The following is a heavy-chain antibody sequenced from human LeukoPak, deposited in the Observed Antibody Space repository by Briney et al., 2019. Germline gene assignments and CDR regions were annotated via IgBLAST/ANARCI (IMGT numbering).Heavy chain of an antibody. CDR3: AREDEWFDP. CDR2: INHSGST. CDR1: GGSFSGYY. V-gene: IGHV4-34*01. D-gene: IGHD2-15*01. Sequence: SETLSLTCAVYGGSFSGYYWSWIRQPPGKGLEWIGEINHSGSTNYNPSLKSRVTISVDTSKNQFSLKLSSVTAADTAVYYCAREDEWFDPWGQGTLVTVSS. J-gene: IGHJ5*02.